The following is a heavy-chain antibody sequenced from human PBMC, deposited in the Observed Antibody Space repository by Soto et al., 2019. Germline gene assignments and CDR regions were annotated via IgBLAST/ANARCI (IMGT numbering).Heavy chain of an antibody. CDR1: GFTFSRYG. J-gene: IGHJ4*02. CDR2: ISYDGSNK. V-gene: IGHV3-30*18. Sequence: AGGSLRLSCAASGFTFSRYGMHWVRQAPGKGLEWGAVISYDGSNKYYADSVKGRFTISRDNSKNTLYLQMNSLRAEDTAVYYCAKLSAAIDYWGQGTLVTVSS. CDR3: AKLSAAIDY. D-gene: IGHD6-13*01.